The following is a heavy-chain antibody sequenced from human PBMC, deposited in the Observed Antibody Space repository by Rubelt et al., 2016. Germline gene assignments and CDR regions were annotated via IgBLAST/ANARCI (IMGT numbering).Heavy chain of an antibody. CDR3: TTPHSGSGSYPY. V-gene: IGHV3-15*01. CDR1: GFTFSNAW. D-gene: IGHD3-10*01. J-gene: IGHJ4*02. CDR2: IKSKTDGGTT. Sequence: VQLVESGGGLVKPGGSLRLSCAASGFTFSNAWMSWVRQAPGKGLEWVGRIKSKTDGGTTDYAAPVKGRFTISRDDSKNTLYLQMNSLKTEDTAVYYCTTPHSGSGSYPYWGQGTLVTVSS.